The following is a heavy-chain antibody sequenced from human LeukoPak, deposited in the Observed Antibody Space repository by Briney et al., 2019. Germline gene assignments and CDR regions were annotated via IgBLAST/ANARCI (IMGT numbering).Heavy chain of an antibody. CDR3: ARHYGP. V-gene: IGHV4-34*01. CDR2: INHSGST. CDR1: GGSFSGYY. D-gene: IGHD3-16*01. J-gene: IGHJ4*02. Sequence: ETLSLTCAVYGGSFSGYYWSWIRQPPGEGLEWIGEINHSGSTNYNPSLKSRVTISVDTSKNQFSLKLNSVTATDTAVYYCARHYGPWGQGTLVTVSS.